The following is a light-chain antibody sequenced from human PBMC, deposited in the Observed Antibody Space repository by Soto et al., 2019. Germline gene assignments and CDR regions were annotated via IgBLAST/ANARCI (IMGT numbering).Light chain of an antibody. CDR2: NVY. CDR3: GTWDSSLSDVV. V-gene: IGLV2-14*03. Sequence: QSVLTQPASVSGSPGQSITISCTGTSSDVGAFNFVSWHQQHPGKAPKLMIYNVYDRPSGVSYRFSGSKYGNTASLTISGLQGEDEADYYCGTWDSSLSDVVFGGGTKLTVL. J-gene: IGLJ2*01. CDR1: SSDVGAFNF.